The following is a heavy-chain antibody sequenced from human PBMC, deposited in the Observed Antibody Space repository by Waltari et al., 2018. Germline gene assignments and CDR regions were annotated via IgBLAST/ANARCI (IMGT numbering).Heavy chain of an antibody. J-gene: IGHJ4*02. D-gene: IGHD3-10*01. CDR1: GGTFSSYA. CDR2: IIPILGTA. CDR3: ARDPGTVRGVGY. Sequence: QVQLVQSGAEVKKPGSSVKVSCKASGGTFSSYAISWVRQDPAQGLEGRGGIIPILGTANYAQKFQGRVTITADESTSTAYMELSSLRSEDTAVYYCARDPGTVRGVGYWGQGTLVTVSS. V-gene: IGHV1-69*12.